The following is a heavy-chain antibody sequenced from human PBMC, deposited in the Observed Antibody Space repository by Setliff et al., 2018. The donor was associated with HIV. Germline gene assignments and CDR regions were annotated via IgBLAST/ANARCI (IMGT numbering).Heavy chain of an antibody. CDR1: GYIFNNFG. J-gene: IGHJ4*02. V-gene: IGHV1-18*01. CDR3: ARDSGTNDHFLSPYYGALDF. CDR2: INPRSGVT. Sequence: ASVKVSCKATGYIFNNFGITWVRQAPGQGLQWMGWINPRSGVTKYAQKFQGRFIMATDTTINTLYMELERLTSDDTALYYCARDSGTNDHFLSPYYGALDFWGLGTLVTVSS. D-gene: IGHD3-3*02.